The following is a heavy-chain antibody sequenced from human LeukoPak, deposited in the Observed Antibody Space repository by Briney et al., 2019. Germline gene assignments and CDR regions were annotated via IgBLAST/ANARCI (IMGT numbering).Heavy chain of an antibody. CDR3: ASLPLITMIASPNFGY. CDR2: IYYSGST. J-gene: IGHJ4*02. V-gene: IGHV4-39*01. D-gene: IGHD3-22*01. Sequence: KPSETLSLTCTVSGGSISSSSYYWGWIRQPPGKGLEWIGSIYYSGSTYYNPSLKSRVTISVDTSKNQFSLKLSSVTAADTAVYYCASLPLITMIASPNFGYWGQGTLVTVSS. CDR1: GGSISSSSYY.